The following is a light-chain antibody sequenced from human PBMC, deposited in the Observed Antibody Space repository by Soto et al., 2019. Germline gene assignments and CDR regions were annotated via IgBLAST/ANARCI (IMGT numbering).Light chain of an antibody. Sequence: EIVLTQSPGTLSLSPGERATLSCRASQSVSSSYLAWYQQKPGQAPRLLIYGASSRATGIPDRFSGSGSGTDFTLTISRLEPEDFAVYYCPQYGSALWTFGQGNNGEI. V-gene: IGKV3-20*01. CDR2: GAS. CDR3: PQYGSALWT. J-gene: IGKJ1*01. CDR1: QSVSSSY.